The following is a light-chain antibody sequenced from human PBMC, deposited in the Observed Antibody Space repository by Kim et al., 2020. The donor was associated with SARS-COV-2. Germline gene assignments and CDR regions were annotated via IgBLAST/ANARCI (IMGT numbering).Light chain of an antibody. V-gene: IGKV3-20*01. CDR1: QSVTNNY. J-gene: IGKJ1*01. Sequence: PGEGATLSCRASQSVTNNYLAWYQQRPGQAPRALIYGSSSRAPGIPRRFSGSVSGTDFTLTISRLEPEDFALYHCQQYASSPWTFGQGTKV. CDR2: GSS. CDR3: QQYASSPWT.